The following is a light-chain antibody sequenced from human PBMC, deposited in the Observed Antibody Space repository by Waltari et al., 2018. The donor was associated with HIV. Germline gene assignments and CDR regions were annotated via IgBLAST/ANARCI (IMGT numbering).Light chain of an antibody. CDR3: QSYDSSLSGVI. J-gene: IGLJ2*01. V-gene: IGLV1-40*01. Sequence: QSVLTQPPSVSGAPGQRVTISCTGNTPNIGAGYDVHWYQQLPGTAPKLLIYGNTARPSGSPHRFSGATSGTSASLAITGLQAEEEADFYCQSYDSSLSGVIFGRGTKLTGL. CDR1: TPNIGAGYD. CDR2: GNT.